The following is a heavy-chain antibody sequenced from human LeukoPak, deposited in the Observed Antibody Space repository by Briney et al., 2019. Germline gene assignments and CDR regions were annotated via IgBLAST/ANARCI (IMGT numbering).Heavy chain of an antibody. CDR2: ISYDGSNK. Sequence: PGGSLRLSCAASGFTFSSYAMHWVRQAPGKGLEWVAVISYDGSNKYYADSVKGRFTISRDNSKNTLYLQMDSLRAEDMAVYYCARDYSGAGELRHFDYWGQGTLVTVSS. D-gene: IGHD1-7*01. CDR3: ARDYSGAGELRHFDY. CDR1: GFTFSSYA. J-gene: IGHJ4*02. V-gene: IGHV3-30-3*01.